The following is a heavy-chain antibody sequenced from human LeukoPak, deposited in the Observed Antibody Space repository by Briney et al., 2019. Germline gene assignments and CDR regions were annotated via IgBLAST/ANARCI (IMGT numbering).Heavy chain of an antibody. J-gene: IGHJ4*02. D-gene: IGHD3-22*01. CDR1: GFTFSSYA. CDR3: ARDFYDSSGYYLVDY. Sequence: SGGSLRLSCAASGFTFSSYAMSWVRQAPGKGLEWVSAISGSGGSTYYADSVKGRFTISRDNSKNTLYLQMNSLRAEDTAVYYCARDFYDSSGYYLVDYWGQGTLVTVSS. CDR2: ISGSGGST. V-gene: IGHV3-23*01.